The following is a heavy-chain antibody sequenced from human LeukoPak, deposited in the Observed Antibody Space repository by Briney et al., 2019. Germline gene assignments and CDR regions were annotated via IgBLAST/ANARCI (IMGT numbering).Heavy chain of an antibody. CDR3: ARGPLNTFGVDA. J-gene: IGHJ6*02. V-gene: IGHV3-30*03. CDR2: ISYDGSNK. CDR1: GFTFSSYG. D-gene: IGHD1/OR15-1a*01. Sequence: GGSLRLSCAASGFTFSSYGMHWVRQAPGKGLEWVAVISYDGSNKYYADSVKGRFTISRDNSKNTLYLQMNSLRAEDTALYYCARGPLNTFGVDAWGHGTTVTVSS.